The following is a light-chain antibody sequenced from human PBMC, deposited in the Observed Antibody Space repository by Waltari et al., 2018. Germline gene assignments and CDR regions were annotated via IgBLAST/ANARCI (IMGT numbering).Light chain of an antibody. J-gene: IGKJ2*01. CDR1: QSVSSTY. Sequence: RATRACRASQSVSSTYLAWYQQKPGQAPRLLIYGASRRATGIPDRFSGSGSGTDFTLTISRLEPEDFAVYYCQQYGSSPPYTFGQGTKLEIK. V-gene: IGKV3-20*01. CDR2: GAS. CDR3: QQYGSSPPYT.